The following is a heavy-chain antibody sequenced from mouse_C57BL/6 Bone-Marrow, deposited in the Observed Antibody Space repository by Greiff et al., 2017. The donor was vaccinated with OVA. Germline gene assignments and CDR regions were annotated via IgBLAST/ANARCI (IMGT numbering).Heavy chain of an antibody. CDR3: ASTTQRITTVVARNWYFDV. J-gene: IGHJ1*03. V-gene: IGHV7-3*01. D-gene: IGHD1-1*01. CDR2: IRNKANGYTT. Sequence: EVKLVESGGGLVQPGGSPSLSCAASGFTFTDYYMSWVRQPPGKALEWLGFIRNKANGYTTEYSASVKGRFTISRDNSQSILYLQMNALRAEDSATYYCASTTQRITTVVARNWYFDVWGTGTTVTVSS. CDR1: GFTFTDYY.